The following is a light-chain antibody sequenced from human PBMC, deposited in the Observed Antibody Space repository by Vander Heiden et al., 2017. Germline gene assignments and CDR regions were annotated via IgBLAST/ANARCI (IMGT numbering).Light chain of an antibody. CDR1: SSDVGYYNY. CDR3: SSYTSSSTPYV. V-gene: IGLV2-14*01. CDR2: EVS. J-gene: IGLJ1*01. Sequence: QSALTQPASVSGSPGQSITISCTGTSSDVGYYNYVSWYQQHPDKAPKLMIYEVSSRPSGVSNRFSGSKSGNTASLTISGLQTEDEADYYCSSYTSSSTPYVFGTGTNVIVL.